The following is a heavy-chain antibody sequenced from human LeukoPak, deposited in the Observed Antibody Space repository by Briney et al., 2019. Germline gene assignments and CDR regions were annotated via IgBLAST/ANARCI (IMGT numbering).Heavy chain of an antibody. CDR2: INQDGSEK. Sequence: GGSLRLSCAASGFMFRSYWMSWVRQAPGKGLEWVANINQDGSEKYYVDSVKVRFTISRDNAKKSLYLQMNSLRAEDTAVYYCAIHFDILTGDTPIDYWGQGSLVTVSS. J-gene: IGHJ4*02. D-gene: IGHD3-9*01. V-gene: IGHV3-7*01. CDR1: GFMFRSYW. CDR3: AIHFDILTGDTPIDY.